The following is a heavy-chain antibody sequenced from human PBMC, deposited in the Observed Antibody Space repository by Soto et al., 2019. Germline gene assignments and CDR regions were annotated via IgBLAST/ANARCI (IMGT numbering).Heavy chain of an antibody. CDR1: GFTFDDYA. CDR2: ISWGSGSI. V-gene: IGHV3-9*01. CDR3: AKEADYHFDY. Sequence: EVQLVESGGGLVQPGRSLRLSCEASGFTFDDYARHWGRQAAGKGLEWVSGISWGSGSIDYADSVKGRFTISRDNAKNSLDLQLNSLRAEDTALYYCAKEADYHFDYWGQGNQVTVSA. D-gene: IGHD3-16*01. J-gene: IGHJ4*02.